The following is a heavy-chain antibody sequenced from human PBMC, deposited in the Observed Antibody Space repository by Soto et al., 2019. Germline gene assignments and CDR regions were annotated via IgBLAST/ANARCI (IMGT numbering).Heavy chain of an antibody. CDR2: IYWDEDK. CDR1: GFSLTTTGVG. Sequence: QITLKESGPTLVKPTQTLTLTCTFSGFSLTTTGVGVGWIRQPPGKALEWLAIIYWDEDKRYSPSLKSRLTIAKDTSKNQVVLTMTNMDPVDTATYYCGHSGGYRIIDYWGQGTLVTVSS. V-gene: IGHV2-5*02. D-gene: IGHD2-15*01. J-gene: IGHJ4*02. CDR3: GHSGGYRIIDY.